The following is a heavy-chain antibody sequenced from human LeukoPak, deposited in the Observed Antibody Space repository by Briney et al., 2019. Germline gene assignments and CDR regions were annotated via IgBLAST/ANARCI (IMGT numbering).Heavy chain of an antibody. CDR2: IIPIFGTA. Sequence: SVKVSCKASGGTFSSYAISWVRQAPGQGLEWMGGIIPIFGTANYAQKFQGRVTITADKSTSTAYMELSSLRSEDTAVYYCARDRSSSTSGDFDYWGQGTLVTVSS. CDR1: GGTFSSYA. V-gene: IGHV1-69*06. D-gene: IGHD2-2*01. CDR3: ARDRSSSTSGDFDY. J-gene: IGHJ4*02.